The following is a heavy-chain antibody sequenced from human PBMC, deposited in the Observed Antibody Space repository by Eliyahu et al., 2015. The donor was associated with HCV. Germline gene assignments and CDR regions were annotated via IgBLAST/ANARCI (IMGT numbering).Heavy chain of an antibody. J-gene: IGHJ4*02. V-gene: IGHV4-31*03. CDR3: ARAHSPPGAVRGLLIDY. CDR1: GGSISRGDYS. CDR2: IYYSGST. D-gene: IGHD3-10*01. Sequence: QVQLQESGPGLVKPSQTLTLTCTVSGGSISRGDYSWSWIRQHPGKGLEWIGNIYYSGSTYHNPSLKSRLTISVDTSNNQFSLRLSSVTAADTAVYYCARAHSPPGAVRGLLIDYWGQGTLVTVSS.